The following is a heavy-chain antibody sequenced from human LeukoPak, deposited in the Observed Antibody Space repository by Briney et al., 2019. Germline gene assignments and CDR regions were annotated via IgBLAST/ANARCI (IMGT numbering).Heavy chain of an antibody. CDR3: ARYDSTVNWFDP. CDR2: INPNSGGT. J-gene: IGHJ5*02. V-gene: IGHV1-2*02. Sequence: ASVKVSCKASGYTFTDYYMHWVRQAPGQGLEWMGWINPNSGGTNYAQRFQGRVTVTRDTSISTAYMELSRLRSDDTAFYYCARYDSTVNWFDPWGQGTLVTVSS. D-gene: IGHD3-22*01. CDR1: GYTFTDYY.